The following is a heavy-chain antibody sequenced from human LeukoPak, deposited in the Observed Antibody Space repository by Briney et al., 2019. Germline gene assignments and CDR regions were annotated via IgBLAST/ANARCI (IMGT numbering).Heavy chain of an antibody. V-gene: IGHV3-9*01. CDR2: ISWNSGSI. Sequence: QTGGSLRLSCAASGFTFEDYAMHWVRQAPGKGLEWVSGISWNSGSIGYADSVKGRFTISRDNAKNSLYLQMNSLRAEDTAVYYCARVELAPYYYYMDVWGKGTTVTVSS. D-gene: IGHD1-7*01. CDR1: GFTFEDYA. CDR3: ARVELAPYYYYMDV. J-gene: IGHJ6*03.